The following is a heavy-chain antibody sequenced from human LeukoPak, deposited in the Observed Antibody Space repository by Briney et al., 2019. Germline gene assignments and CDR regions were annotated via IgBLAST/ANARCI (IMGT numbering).Heavy chain of an antibody. J-gene: IGHJ4*02. Sequence: PGGSLRLSCAASGFTYRSYAMLGVRQAPAKGLEWVSTFTGSGGSTYYADSVKGRFTISRDDSKNTLYLQMNSLRAEDTAVYYCAKVSSSSWNNYFDYWGQGILVTVSP. V-gene: IGHV3-23*01. CDR3: AKVSSSSWNNYFDY. D-gene: IGHD1/OR15-1a*01. CDR1: GFTYRSYA. CDR2: FTGSGGST.